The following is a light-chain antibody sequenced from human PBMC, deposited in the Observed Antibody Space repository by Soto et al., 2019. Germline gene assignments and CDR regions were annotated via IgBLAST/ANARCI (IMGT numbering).Light chain of an antibody. V-gene: IGKV3-20*01. CDR3: QQYGSSPLT. CDR2: GAS. J-gene: IGKJ4*01. Sequence: NVLTQSPGTLSLSPGERATLSCRASQSVSSSYLAWYQQKPGQAPRLLIYGASSRATGIPERFSGSGSGTDFTLTISRLESEVFAVYYCQQYGSSPLTFGGGTKVEIK. CDR1: QSVSSSY.